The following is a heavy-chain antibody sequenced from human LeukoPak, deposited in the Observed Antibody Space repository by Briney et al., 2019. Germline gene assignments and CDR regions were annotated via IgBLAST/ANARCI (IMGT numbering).Heavy chain of an antibody. V-gene: IGHV3-23*01. CDR3: AKDRGVVQPYLFDY. CDR1: GFTFSSYA. CDR2: IRGSGGAT. Sequence: RPGGSLRLSCADSGFTFSSYAMSWVRQAPGKGLEWVSGIRGSGGATYYADSVKGRFTISRDNSKNTLYLQMNSLRAEDTAVYYCAKDRGVVQPYLFDYWGQGTLVTVSS. J-gene: IGHJ4*02. D-gene: IGHD3-10*01.